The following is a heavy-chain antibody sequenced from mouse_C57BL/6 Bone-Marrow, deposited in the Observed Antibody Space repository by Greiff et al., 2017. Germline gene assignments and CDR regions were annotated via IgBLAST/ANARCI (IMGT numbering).Heavy chain of an antibody. CDR3: TYGSSFPFAY. J-gene: IGHJ3*01. CDR2: IDPENGDT. CDR1: GFNIKDDY. Sequence: SGAELVRPGASVKLSCTASGFNIKDDYMHWVKQRPEQGLEWIGWIDPENGDTEYASKFQGKATITADTSSNTAYLQLSSLTSEDTAVYYCTYGSSFPFAYWGQGTLVTVSA. V-gene: IGHV14-4*01. D-gene: IGHD1-1*01.